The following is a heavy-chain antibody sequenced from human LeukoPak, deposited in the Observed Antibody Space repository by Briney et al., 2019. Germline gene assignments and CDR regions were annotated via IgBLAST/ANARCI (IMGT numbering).Heavy chain of an antibody. V-gene: IGHV3-21*01. Sequence: GGSLRLSCAASGFTFSSYSMNWVRQAPGKGLEWVSSISSSSSYKYYADSVKGRFTISRDNAKNSLYLQMNSLRAEDTAVYYCARDLPRFDYWGQGTLVTVSS. CDR2: ISSSSSYK. J-gene: IGHJ4*02. CDR3: ARDLPRFDY. CDR1: GFTFSSYS.